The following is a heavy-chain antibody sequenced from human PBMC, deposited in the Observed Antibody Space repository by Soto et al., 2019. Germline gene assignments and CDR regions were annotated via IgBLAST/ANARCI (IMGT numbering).Heavy chain of an antibody. J-gene: IGHJ4*02. D-gene: IGHD3-22*01. V-gene: IGHV3-23*01. Sequence: GGSLRLSCAASGFTFSSYAMTWVRQAPGKGLEWVSTISGSGASTYYTDSVQGRFTISRDNSKNTLYLQMNSLRDEDTAVYYCAKGAIYHSGRPSDYWGQGTLVTVSS. CDR3: AKGAIYHSGRPSDY. CDR1: GFTFSSYA. CDR2: ISGSGAST.